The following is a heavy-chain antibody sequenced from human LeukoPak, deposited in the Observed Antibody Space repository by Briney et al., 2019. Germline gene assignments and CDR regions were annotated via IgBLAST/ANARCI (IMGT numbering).Heavy chain of an antibody. J-gene: IGHJ4*02. CDR3: AGANSGSYYSDY. D-gene: IGHD1-26*01. CDR1: GFTFSSYW. V-gene: IGHV3-74*01. Sequence: GGSLRLSCAASGFTFSSYWMHWVRQAPGKGLVWVSRINSDGSSTSYADSVKGRFTISRDNAKNTLYLQMNSLRAEDTAVYYCAGANSGSYYSDYWGQGTLVTVSS. CDR2: INSDGSST.